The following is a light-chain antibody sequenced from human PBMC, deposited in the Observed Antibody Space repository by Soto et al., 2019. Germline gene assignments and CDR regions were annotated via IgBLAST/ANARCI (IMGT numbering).Light chain of an antibody. J-gene: IGKJ4*01. CDR2: KVS. V-gene: IGKV1-5*03. CDR1: QGVDSW. Sequence: DIQVTQSPSTLSASVGDRVTITCRASQGVDSWLAGYQQKPGKGPTLLIHKVSSLESGAPSRFSGSGSRTEFTHSISSLQPDDFATYYCLQYYCHSPPTFGGGTKVELK. CDR3: LQYYCHSPPT.